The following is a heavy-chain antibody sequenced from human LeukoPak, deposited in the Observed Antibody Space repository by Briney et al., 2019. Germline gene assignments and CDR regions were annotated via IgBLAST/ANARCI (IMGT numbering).Heavy chain of an antibody. CDR2: IYYSGST. CDR3: VRLFYYDSRGPPS. CDR1: GGSIRSSNYY. D-gene: IGHD3-22*01. Sequence: KPSETLSLTCTVSGGSIRSSNYYWGWIRQPPGKGLEWIGSIYYSGSTYYNPSLKGRGTMSVDTSNNQFSLKLTSATATDTAVYYCVRLFYYDSRGPPSWGQGTLVTVSS. J-gene: IGHJ5*02. V-gene: IGHV4-39*01.